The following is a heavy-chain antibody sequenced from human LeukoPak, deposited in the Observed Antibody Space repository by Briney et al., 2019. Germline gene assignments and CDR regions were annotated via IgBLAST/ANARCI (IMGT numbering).Heavy chain of an antibody. V-gene: IGHV3-23*01. D-gene: IGHD3-10*01. CDR3: ARDLTTYGSGSYFDY. Sequence: GGSLRLSCAASGFTFSDYVMSWVRQAPGKGLEWVSAIRGDGVSTYYVDSVKGRFSISRDNSKNTLYLQMNSLRAEDTAVYYCARDLTTYGSGSYFDYWGQGTLVTVSS. CDR2: IRGDGVST. J-gene: IGHJ4*02. CDR1: GFTFSDYV.